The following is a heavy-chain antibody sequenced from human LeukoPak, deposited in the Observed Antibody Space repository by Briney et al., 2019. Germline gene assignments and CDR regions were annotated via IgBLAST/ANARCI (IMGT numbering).Heavy chain of an antibody. V-gene: IGHV4-61*08. J-gene: IGHJ4*02. Sequence: PSETLSLTCAVSGGSISSGGYSWSWIRQPPGKGLEWIGYIYYSGSTNYNPSLKSRVTISVDTSKNQFSLKLSSVTAADTAVYYCARVGGPGGMTTYDSSVYPSTYFDYWGQGTLVTVSS. D-gene: IGHD3-9*01. CDR3: ARVGGPGGMTTYDSSVYPSTYFDY. CDR2: IYYSGST. CDR1: GGSISSGGYS.